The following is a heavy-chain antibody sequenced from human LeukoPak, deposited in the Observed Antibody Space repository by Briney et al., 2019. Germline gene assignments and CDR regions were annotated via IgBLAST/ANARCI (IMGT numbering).Heavy chain of an antibody. J-gene: IGHJ6*03. D-gene: IGHD2-2*01. CDR3: AREEGSSTSYYYYYMDV. Sequence: SETLSLTCTVSGGSMRSYFWNWIRQPAGKGLEWIGRIYNSGSTKYNPSLKSRVTMSVDTSKNQFSLKLSSVTAADTTVYYCAREEGSSTSYYYYYMDVWGKGTTVTVSS. CDR2: IYNSGST. V-gene: IGHV4-4*07. CDR1: GGSMRSYF.